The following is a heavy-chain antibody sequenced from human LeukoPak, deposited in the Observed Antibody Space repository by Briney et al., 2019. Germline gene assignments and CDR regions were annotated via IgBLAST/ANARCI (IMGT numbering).Heavy chain of an antibody. CDR2: IYTSGST. CDR1: GGSISSGSYY. J-gene: IGHJ6*02. CDR3: ARDFWNDILTGTYYGMDV. V-gene: IGHV4-61*02. Sequence: KSSETLSLTCTVSGGSISSGSYYWGWIRQSAGKGLEWIGRIYTSGSTYYNPSLKSRVTISVDTSKNQFSLKLSSVTAADTAVYYCARDFWNDILTGTYYGMDVWGQGTTVTVSS. D-gene: IGHD3-9*01.